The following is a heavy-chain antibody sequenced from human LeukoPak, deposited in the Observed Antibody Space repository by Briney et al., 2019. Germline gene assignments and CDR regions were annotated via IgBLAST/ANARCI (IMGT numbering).Heavy chain of an antibody. CDR1: GFIFSNAW. CDR2: IKSKSDGGTI. J-gene: IGHJ4*02. Sequence: GGSLRLSCAASGFIFSNAWMNWVRQTPGKRLEWVGRIKSKSDGGTIDYAAPVKGRFTISRDDSKNTLYLQINSLETEDTGVYYCTTGGWYGGDFWGQGTLVTVSS. D-gene: IGHD6-19*01. V-gene: IGHV3-15*01. CDR3: TTGGWYGGDF.